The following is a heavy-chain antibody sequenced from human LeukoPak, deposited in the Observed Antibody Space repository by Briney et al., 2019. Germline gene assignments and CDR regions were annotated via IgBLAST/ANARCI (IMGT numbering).Heavy chain of an antibody. CDR2: MNPNSGNT. CDR1: GYTFTSYD. V-gene: IGHV1-8*01. D-gene: IGHD3-16*01. Sequence: ASVKVSCTASGYTFTSYDINWVRQATGQGLEWMGWMNPNSGNTGYAQKFQGRVTMTRNTSISTAYMELSSLRSEDTAVYYCARGLFTFGGVIDYWGQGTLVTVSS. CDR3: ARGLFTFGGVIDY. J-gene: IGHJ4*02.